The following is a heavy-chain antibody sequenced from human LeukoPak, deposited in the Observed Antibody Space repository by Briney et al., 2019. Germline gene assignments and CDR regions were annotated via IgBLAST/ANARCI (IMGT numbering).Heavy chain of an antibody. V-gene: IGHV4-59*01. D-gene: IGHD3-3*01. CDR1: GSSISSYY. CDR2: IYYSGST. CDR3: ARGNDFWSGYSGDAFDI. Sequence: PSETLSLTCTVSGSSISSYYWSWIRQPPGKGLEWIGYIYYSGSTNYNPSLKSRVTISVDTPKNQFSLKLSSVTAADTAVYYCARGNDFWSGYSGDAFDIWGQGTMVTVSS. J-gene: IGHJ3*02.